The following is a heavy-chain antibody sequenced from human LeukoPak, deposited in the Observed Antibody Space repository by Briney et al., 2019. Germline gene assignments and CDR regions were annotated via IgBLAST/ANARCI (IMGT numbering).Heavy chain of an antibody. J-gene: IGHJ4*02. D-gene: IGHD6-19*01. CDR1: GFTFSSYS. Sequence: PGGSLRLSCAASGFTFSSYSMNWVRQAPGKGLEWVANIKQDGSEKYYVDSVKGRFTISRDNAKNSLYLQMNSLRAEDTAVYYCARGLRDSSGWYVYWGQGTLVTVSS. CDR2: IKQDGSEK. V-gene: IGHV3-7*01. CDR3: ARGLRDSSGWYVY.